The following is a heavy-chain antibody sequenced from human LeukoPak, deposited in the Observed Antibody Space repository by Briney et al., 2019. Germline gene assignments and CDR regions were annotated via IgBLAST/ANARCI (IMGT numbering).Heavy chain of an antibody. CDR3: AYSTETHYGMDV. V-gene: IGHV3-43D*03. J-gene: IGHJ6*02. CDR1: GFTFSSYS. CDR2: ISWDGGST. D-gene: IGHD6-13*01. Sequence: PGGSLRLSCAASGFTFSSYSMNWVRQAPGKGLEWVSLISWDGGSTYYADSVKGRFTISRDNSKNSLYLQMNSLRAEDTALYYCAYSTETHYGMDVWGQGTTVTVSS.